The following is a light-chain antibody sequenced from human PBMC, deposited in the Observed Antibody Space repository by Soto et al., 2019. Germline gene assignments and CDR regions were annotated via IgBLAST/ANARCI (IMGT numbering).Light chain of an antibody. CDR3: QHYNSYSAA. CDR2: KES. J-gene: IGKJ1*01. CDR1: QTISSW. V-gene: IGKV1-5*03. Sequence: DIQMTQSPSTLSGSVGDRVTITCRASQTISSWWAWYQQKPGKAPKLLIYKESTLKSGVPSRFSGSGSGTDFTLNISSLQPYDFATYFCQHYNSYSAACGQGTKVELK.